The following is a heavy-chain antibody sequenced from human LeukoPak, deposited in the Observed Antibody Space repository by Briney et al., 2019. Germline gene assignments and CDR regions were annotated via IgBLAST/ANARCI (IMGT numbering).Heavy chain of an antibody. CDR1: GYTFTSYG. CDR2: ISAYNGNT. CDR3: ARARTTLYYDFWSGYDY. J-gene: IGHJ4*02. Sequence: GASVTVSCKASGYTFTSYGISRVRQAPGQGLEWMGWISAYNGNTNYAQKLQGRVTMTTDTSTSTAYMELRSLRSDDTAVYYCARARTTLYYDFWSGYDYWGQGTLVTVSS. D-gene: IGHD3-3*01. V-gene: IGHV1-18*01.